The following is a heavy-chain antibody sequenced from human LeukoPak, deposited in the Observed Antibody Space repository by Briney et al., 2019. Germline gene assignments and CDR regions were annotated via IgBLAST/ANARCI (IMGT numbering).Heavy chain of an antibody. CDR1: GFTFSSYG. J-gene: IGHJ4*02. CDR2: ISGSGGST. V-gene: IGHV3-23*01. CDR3: AKERTLLWFGELYLGY. Sequence: PGGSLRLSCAASGFTFSSYGMSWVRQAPGKGLEWVSAISGSGGSTYYADSVKGRFTISRDNSKNTLYLQMNSLRAEDTAVYYCAKERTLLWFGELYLGYWGQGTLVTVSS. D-gene: IGHD3-10*01.